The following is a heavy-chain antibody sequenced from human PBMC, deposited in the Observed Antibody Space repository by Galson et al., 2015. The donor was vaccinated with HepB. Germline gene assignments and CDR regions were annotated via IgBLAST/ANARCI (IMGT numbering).Heavy chain of an antibody. V-gene: IGHV1-2*02. CDR1: GYNFPGYY. J-gene: IGHJ4*02. CDR2: INPNSGGT. Sequence: SVKVSCKASGYNFPGYYIHWLRQAPGQGLEWMGWINPNSGGTIYAEKFQGRFTMTSDTSISTAYMELSSLRSDDTAVYFCARGSTRGYDFWGQGALVTVSS. D-gene: IGHD1-1*01. CDR3: ARGSTRGYDF.